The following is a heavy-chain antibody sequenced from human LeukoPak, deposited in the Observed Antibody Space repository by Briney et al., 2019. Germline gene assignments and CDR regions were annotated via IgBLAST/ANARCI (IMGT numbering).Heavy chain of an antibody. CDR2: IYSSGIT. Sequence: SETLSLTCTVSGGSISSGGYSWSWIRQHPGKGLEWIGNIYSSGITYYNPSLKSRVTISLDTSKNQFSLKLTSVTVADTAVYYCARVDVLGVTATRSLDYWGQGTLVTVSS. V-gene: IGHV4-31*03. J-gene: IGHJ4*02. CDR1: GGSISSGGYS. CDR3: ARVDVLGVTATRSLDY. D-gene: IGHD2-21*02.